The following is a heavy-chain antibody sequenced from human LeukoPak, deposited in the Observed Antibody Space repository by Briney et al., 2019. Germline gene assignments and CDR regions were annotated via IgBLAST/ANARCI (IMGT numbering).Heavy chain of an antibody. V-gene: IGHV1-18*01. J-gene: IGHJ4*02. D-gene: IGHD6-6*01. CDR2: ISAYNGNT. Sequence: ASVKVSCKASGYTFTSYGISWARQAPGQGLEWMGWISAYNGNTNYAQKLQGRVTMTTETSTSTAYMELRSLRSDDTAVYYCARSIADRSKFDYWIQGTLVTVSS. CDR1: GYTFTSYG. CDR3: ARSIADRSKFDY.